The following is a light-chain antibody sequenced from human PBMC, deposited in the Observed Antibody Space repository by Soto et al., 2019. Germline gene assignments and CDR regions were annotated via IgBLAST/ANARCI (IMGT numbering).Light chain of an antibody. CDR2: EVS. CDR1: SSDVGAYNY. J-gene: IGLJ1*01. CDR3: SSYAGTNNLLYV. Sequence: QSALTQPPSASGSPGQSVTISCSGTSSDVGAYNYVSWYQQHPGKAPRLLIYEVSQRPSGVPDRFSGSKSANTASLTVSGLQPEDEADYYCSSYAGTNNLLYVFGTGTKLT. V-gene: IGLV2-8*01.